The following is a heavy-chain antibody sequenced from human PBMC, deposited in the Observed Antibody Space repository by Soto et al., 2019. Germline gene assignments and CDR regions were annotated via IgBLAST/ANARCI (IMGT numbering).Heavy chain of an antibody. CDR3: ATLEVLRFLEWLI. D-gene: IGHD3-3*01. CDR2: ISAYNGNT. Sequence: ASLKVSCKASGYTFTNYGISWVRQSPGQGLEWMGWISAYNGNTNYAQNLQGRVTMTTDTSTSTAYMELRSLRSDDTAVYYCATLEVLRFLEWLIWGQGTLETVSS. CDR1: GYTFTNYG. J-gene: IGHJ4*02. V-gene: IGHV1-18*04.